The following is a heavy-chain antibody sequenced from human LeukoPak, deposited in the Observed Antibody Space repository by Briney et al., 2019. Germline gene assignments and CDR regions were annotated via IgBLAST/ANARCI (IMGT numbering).Heavy chain of an antibody. CDR2: INPNSGGT. D-gene: IGHD6-19*01. J-gene: IGHJ4*02. CDR3: ARRSSGSRGRGFDY. CDR1: GYTFTGYY. Sequence: GASVKVSCKASGYTFTGYYMHWVRQAPGQGLEWMGWINPNSGGTNYAQKFQGWVTTTRDTSIGTAYMELSRLRSDDTAVYYCARRSSGSRGRGFDYWGQGTLVTVSS. V-gene: IGHV1-2*04.